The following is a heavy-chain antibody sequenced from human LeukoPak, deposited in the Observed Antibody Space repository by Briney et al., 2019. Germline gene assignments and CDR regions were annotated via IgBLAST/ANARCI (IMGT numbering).Heavy chain of an antibody. Sequence: SVKVSCKASGYTFTSYYMHWVRQAPGQGLEWMGGIIPIFGTANYAQKFQGRVTITADESTSTAYMELSSLRSEDTAVYYCARGDPTGFDYWGQGTLVTVSS. CDR1: GYTFTSYY. D-gene: IGHD4-17*01. V-gene: IGHV1-69*13. CDR2: IIPIFGTA. CDR3: ARGDPTGFDY. J-gene: IGHJ4*02.